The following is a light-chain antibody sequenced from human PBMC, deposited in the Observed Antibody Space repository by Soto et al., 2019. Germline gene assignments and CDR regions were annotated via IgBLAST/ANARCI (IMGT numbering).Light chain of an antibody. J-gene: IGKJ4*01. CDR2: GAS. CDR3: LQDYTRPSVT. CDR1: QGISRA. V-gene: IGKV1-27*01. Sequence: DIQVTQSPSSLSASVGDRVTITCRSSQGISRALCWYQQRPGQVPTLLIYGASSLQSGVPSRFSGSGSGTDFTLTISSLKTEDVATYYCLQDYTRPSVTFGGGTKVAIK.